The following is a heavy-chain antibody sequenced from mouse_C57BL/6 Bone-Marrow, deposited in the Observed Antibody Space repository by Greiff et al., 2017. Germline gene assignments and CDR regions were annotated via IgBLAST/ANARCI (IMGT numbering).Heavy chain of an antibody. CDR3: TRDGGDGSMDY. J-gene: IGHJ4*01. CDR1: GFTFSSYA. CDR2: ISSGGDYI. D-gene: IGHD2-3*01. V-gene: IGHV5-9-1*02. Sequence: EVQLMESGEGLVKPGESLKLSCAASGFTFSSYAMSWVRQTPEKRLEWVAYISSGGDYIYYADTVKSRFTISSDNARNTLYLQMSSLKSEDTAMXYCTRDGGDGSMDYWGQGTSVTVSA.